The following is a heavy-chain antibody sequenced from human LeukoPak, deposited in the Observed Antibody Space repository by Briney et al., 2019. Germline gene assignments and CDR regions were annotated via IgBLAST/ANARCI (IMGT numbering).Heavy chain of an antibody. CDR1: GGSISSYY. V-gene: IGHV4-59*08. CDR3: ARSGGSSVAGTGYYYYMDV. CDR2: IYYSGST. Sequence: SETLSLTCTVSGGSISSYYWSWIRQPLGKGLEWIGYIYYSGSTNYNPSLKSRVTISVDTSKNQFSLKLSSVTAADTAVYYCARSGGSSVAGTGYYYYMDVWGKGTTVTVSS. D-gene: IGHD6-19*01. J-gene: IGHJ6*03.